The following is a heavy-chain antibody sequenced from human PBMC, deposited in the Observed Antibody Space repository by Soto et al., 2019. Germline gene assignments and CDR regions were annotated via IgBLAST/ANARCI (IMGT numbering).Heavy chain of an antibody. Sequence: QVQLQESGPGLVKPSQTLSLTCTVSGGSISSGDYYWSWIRQPPGKGLEWIGYIYYSGSTYYNPSLKSRVTISVDTSKNQFSLKLSSVTAADTAVYYCASRGTITYCSGGSCYARGFDYWGQGTLVTVSS. D-gene: IGHD2-15*01. CDR2: IYYSGST. V-gene: IGHV4-30-4*01. CDR1: GGSISSGDYY. J-gene: IGHJ4*02. CDR3: ASRGTITYCSGGSCYARGFDY.